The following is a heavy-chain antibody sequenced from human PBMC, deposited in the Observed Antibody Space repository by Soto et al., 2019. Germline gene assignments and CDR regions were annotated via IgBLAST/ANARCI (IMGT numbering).Heavy chain of an antibody. CDR1: GYTFTSYA. V-gene: IGHV1-3*01. CDR2: INAGNGNT. Sequence: ASVKVSCKASGYTFTSYAMHWVRQAPGQRLEWMGWINAGNGNTKYSQKFQGRVTITRDTSASTAYMELSSLRSEDTAVYYCARPQRGGDTTGEPIDAFDIWGQGTMVTVSS. D-gene: IGHD1-26*01. J-gene: IGHJ3*02. CDR3: ARPQRGGDTTGEPIDAFDI.